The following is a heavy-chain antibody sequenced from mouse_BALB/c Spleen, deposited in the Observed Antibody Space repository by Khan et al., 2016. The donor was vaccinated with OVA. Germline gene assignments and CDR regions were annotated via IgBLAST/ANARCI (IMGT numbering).Heavy chain of an antibody. Sequence: EVQLLETGGDLVKPGGSLKLSCAASGFTFSSYSMSWVRQTPDKGLEWVATISSGGDYTYYPDSVKGRFTISRDNAKNTLYLQMSSLKSEDTAMYYCTSHLTGSFAYWGQGTLVTVSA. J-gene: IGHJ3*01. V-gene: IGHV5-6*01. CDR3: TSHLTGSFAY. D-gene: IGHD4-1*01. CDR1: GFTFSSYS. CDR2: ISSGGDYT.